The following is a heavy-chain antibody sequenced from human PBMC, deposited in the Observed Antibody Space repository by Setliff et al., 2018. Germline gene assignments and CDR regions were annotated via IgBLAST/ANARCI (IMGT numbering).Heavy chain of an antibody. Sequence: PSETLSLTCTVSGGSLNTYYWSWIRQPAGKEPEWIGRINTSGTTRYNPSLRSRATLSVDESMNRFSLNLNSVTAADTAVYYCAGGLPGDYDFNCFDTWGQGALVTVSS. V-gene: IGHV4-4*07. J-gene: IGHJ5*02. CDR2: INTSGTT. D-gene: IGHD3-3*01. CDR3: AGGLPGDYDFNCFDT. CDR1: GGSLNTYY.